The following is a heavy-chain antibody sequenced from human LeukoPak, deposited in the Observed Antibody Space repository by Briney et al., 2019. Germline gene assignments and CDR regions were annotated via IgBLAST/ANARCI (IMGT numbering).Heavy chain of an antibody. Sequence: GGSLRLSCAASTFTFSSYNMNWVRQAPGKGLEWVSSISSSGTYIYYRDSVKGRFTISRDNAENSLYLEMNSLRVEDTAIYYCVRDRGSYRPIDYWGQGALVTVSS. V-gene: IGHV3-21*01. CDR3: VRDRGSYRPIDY. CDR1: TFTFSSYN. D-gene: IGHD1-26*01. J-gene: IGHJ4*02. CDR2: ISSSGTYI.